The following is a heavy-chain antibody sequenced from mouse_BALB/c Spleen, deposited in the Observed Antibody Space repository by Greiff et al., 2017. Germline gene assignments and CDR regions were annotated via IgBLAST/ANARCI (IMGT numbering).Heavy chain of an antibody. CDR1: GYTFTSYW. Sequence: VQLQQSGAELARPGASVKLSCKASGYTFTSYWMQWVKQRPGQGLEWIGAIYPGDGDTRYTQKFKGKATLTADKSSSTAYMQLSSLASEDSAVYYCAREDWDSYFDYWGQGTTLTVSS. D-gene: IGHD4-1*01. CDR2: IYPGDGDT. CDR3: AREDWDSYFDY. V-gene: IGHV1-87*01. J-gene: IGHJ2*01.